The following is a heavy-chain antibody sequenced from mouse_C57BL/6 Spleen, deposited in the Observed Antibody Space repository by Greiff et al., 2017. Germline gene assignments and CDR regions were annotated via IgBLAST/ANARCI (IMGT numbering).Heavy chain of an antibody. D-gene: IGHD1-1*01. Sequence: QVQLQQSGPGLVQPSQSLSITCTVSGFSLTSYGVHWVRQSPGKGLEWLGVIWRGGSTDYNAAFMSRLSITKDNSKSQVFFKMNSLQADDTAIYYCAKNSNGSHWYFDVWGTGTTVTVSS. V-gene: IGHV2-5*01. CDR1: GFSLTSYG. J-gene: IGHJ1*03. CDR3: AKNSNGSHWYFDV. CDR2: IWRGGST.